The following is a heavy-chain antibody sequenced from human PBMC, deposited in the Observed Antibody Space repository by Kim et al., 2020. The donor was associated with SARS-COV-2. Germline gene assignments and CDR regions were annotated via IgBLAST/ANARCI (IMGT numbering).Heavy chain of an antibody. D-gene: IGHD3-10*01. J-gene: IGHJ4*02. Sequence: PSLKGRVTISVDTSKNPFPLKLSSVPAADTAVYYCARGLRGTMVRGVNDYWGQGTLVTVSS. V-gene: IGHV4-31*02. CDR3: ARGLRGTMVRGVNDY.